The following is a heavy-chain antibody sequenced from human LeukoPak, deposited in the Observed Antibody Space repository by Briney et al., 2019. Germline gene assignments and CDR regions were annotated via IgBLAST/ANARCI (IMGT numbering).Heavy chain of an antibody. CDR2: ISSSSTYI. CDR3: ARVRVGATYGGAFDI. D-gene: IGHD1-26*01. Sequence: TGGSLRLSCAASEFTFNNYGMSWVRQAPGKVLEWVSSISSSSTYIFYADSVKGRFTISRDEAKNSLNLQMNNLRAEDTAVYSCARVRVGATYGGAFDIWGQGTMVTVSS. J-gene: IGHJ3*02. CDR1: EFTFNNYG. V-gene: IGHV3-21*01.